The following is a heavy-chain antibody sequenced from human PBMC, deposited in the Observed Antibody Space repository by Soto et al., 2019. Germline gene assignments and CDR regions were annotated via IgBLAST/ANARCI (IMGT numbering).Heavy chain of an antibody. CDR2: ISDDGSRT. J-gene: IGHJ5*01. V-gene: IGHV3-23*01. CDR1: GFSFSTFE. D-gene: IGHD3-16*01. Sequence: EVQLLESGGGLVQPGGSLRLSCAASGFSFSTFEMSWVRQAPGRGLAWVSFISDDGSRTYYADAVKGRFTISRDNSKPTLYLQMNSLTAEDTAVYAWVKWGWLDFWGQGTLVTVSS. CDR3: VKWGWLDF.